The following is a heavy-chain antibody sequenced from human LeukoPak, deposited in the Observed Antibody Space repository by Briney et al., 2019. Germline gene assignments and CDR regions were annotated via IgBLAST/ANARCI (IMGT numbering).Heavy chain of an antibody. CDR1: GFTFSSYE. Sequence: PGGSLRLSCAASGFTFSSYEMNWVRQAPGKGLEWVSYISSSGSTIYYADSVKGRFTISRDNAKNSLYLQMNSLRAEDTAVSYCAELGITMSGGVWGKGTTVTISS. J-gene: IGHJ6*04. CDR2: ISSSGSTI. CDR3: AELGITMSGGV. D-gene: IGHD3-10*02. V-gene: IGHV3-48*03.